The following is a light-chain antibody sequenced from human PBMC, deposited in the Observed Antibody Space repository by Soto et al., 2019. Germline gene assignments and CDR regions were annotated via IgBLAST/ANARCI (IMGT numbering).Light chain of an antibody. CDR3: QQYGRSPHT. CDR1: QSVSSSY. CDR2: GAS. Sequence: EIVLTQSPGTLSLSPGERATLSCRASQSVSSSYLAWYQHKPGQAPRLLIYGASSRATGIPDRFSGRASGTDFTLTISRLEPEDFALYYCQQYGRSPHTFGQGTKLEIK. J-gene: IGKJ2*01. V-gene: IGKV3-20*01.